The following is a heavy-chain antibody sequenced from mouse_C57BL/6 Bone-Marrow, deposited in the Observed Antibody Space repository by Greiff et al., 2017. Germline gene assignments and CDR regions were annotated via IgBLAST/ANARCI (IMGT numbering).Heavy chain of an antibody. CDR1: GYTFTSYD. CDR2: IYPRDGST. Sequence: QVQLKESGPELVKPGASVKLSCKASGYTFTSYDINWVKQRPGQGLEWIGWIYPRDGSTKYNEKFKGKATLTVDTSSSTAYMELHSLTSEDSAVYFCARYYGSSPPTAYFDVWGTGTTVTVSS. CDR3: ARYYGSSPPTAYFDV. J-gene: IGHJ1*03. D-gene: IGHD1-1*01. V-gene: IGHV1-85*01.